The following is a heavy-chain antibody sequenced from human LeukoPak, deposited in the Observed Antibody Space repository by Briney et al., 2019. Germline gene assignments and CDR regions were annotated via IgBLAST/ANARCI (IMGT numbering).Heavy chain of an antibody. J-gene: IGHJ4*02. CDR3: ARSPLWFGESPLD. D-gene: IGHD3-10*01. Sequence: GASVKVSCKASGCTFTSYGISWVRQAPGQGLEWLGWISAYNGNTDYAQKLQGRVTMTTDTSTSTAYMELRSLRSDDTAVLYCARSPLWFGESPLDWGQGTLVTVSS. V-gene: IGHV1-18*04. CDR1: GCTFTSYG. CDR2: ISAYNGNT.